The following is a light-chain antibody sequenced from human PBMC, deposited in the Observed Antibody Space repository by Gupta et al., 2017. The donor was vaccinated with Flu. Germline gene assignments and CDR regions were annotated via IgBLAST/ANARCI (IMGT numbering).Light chain of an antibody. CDR1: QRVGSSY. Sequence: LGTLSLSPGERATLSCRASQRVGSSYLAWHQQKPGQTPRLLIYGASSRATGIPDRFSGSGSGTDFTLTISRLEPEDFAVYYCQEYASSRTFGQGTKVEIK. CDR3: QEYASSRT. V-gene: IGKV3-20*01. J-gene: IGKJ1*01. CDR2: GAS.